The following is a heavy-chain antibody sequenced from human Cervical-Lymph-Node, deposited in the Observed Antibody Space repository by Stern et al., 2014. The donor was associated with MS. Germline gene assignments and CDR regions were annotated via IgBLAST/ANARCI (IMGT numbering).Heavy chain of an antibody. V-gene: IGHV1-46*01. Sequence: QLVQSGAEVKKPGASVKVSCKASGYTFTTYFMHWVRQAPGQGLEWMGIINVSGGSATYAQKFQGRVTMTRDTSTSTVYMEMSSLRSEDTAVYFCARIASYGHFDYWGQGTLVTVS. D-gene: IGHD4-17*01. J-gene: IGHJ4*02. CDR1: GYTFTTYF. CDR3: ARIASYGHFDY. CDR2: INVSGGSA.